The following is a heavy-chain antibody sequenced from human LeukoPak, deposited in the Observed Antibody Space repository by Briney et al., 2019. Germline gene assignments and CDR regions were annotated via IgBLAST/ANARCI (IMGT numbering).Heavy chain of an antibody. CDR2: ISSSSSYV. J-gene: IGHJ6*02. V-gene: IGHV3-21*01. CDR3: ARDRESPYYGMDV. Sequence: GGSLRLSCAASGFTFSSYSMNWVRQAPGKGLEWVSSISSSSSYVYYADSVKGRFTISRDNAKNSLYLQMNSLGAEDTAVYYCARDRESPYYGMDVWGQGTTVTVSS. D-gene: IGHD3-10*01. CDR1: GFTFSSYS.